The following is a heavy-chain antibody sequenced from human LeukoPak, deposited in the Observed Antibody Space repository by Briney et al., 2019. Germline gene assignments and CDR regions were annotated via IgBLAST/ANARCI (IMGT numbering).Heavy chain of an antibody. CDR1: GYTFTTYS. J-gene: IGHJ1*01. CDR3: ASATQPRGYFPH. Sequence: ASVKVSCKASGYTFTTYSLAWVRQAPGQSLEWMGWISVNNGGTNYAQSFQDRVTLTRDTSTNTAYLELRSLRSDDTAIIYCASATQPRGYFPHWSQGTLVTVSP. CDR2: ISVNNGGT. D-gene: IGHD2-2*01. V-gene: IGHV1-18*01.